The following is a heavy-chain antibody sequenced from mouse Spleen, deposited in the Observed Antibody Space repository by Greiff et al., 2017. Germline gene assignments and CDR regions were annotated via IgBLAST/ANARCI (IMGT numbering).Heavy chain of an antibody. V-gene: IGHV10-1*01. CDR2: IRSKSNNYAT. J-gene: IGHJ4*01. CDR3: VRHAGGSSGYWDYYAMDY. Sequence: EVKLVESGGGLVQPKGSLKPSCAASGFSFNTYAMNWVRQAPGKGVEWVARIRSKSNNYATYYADSVKDRFTISRDDSESMLYLQMNNLKTEDTAMYYCVRHAGGSSGYWDYYAMDYWGQGTSVTVSS. D-gene: IGHD3-1*01. CDR1: GFSFNTYA.